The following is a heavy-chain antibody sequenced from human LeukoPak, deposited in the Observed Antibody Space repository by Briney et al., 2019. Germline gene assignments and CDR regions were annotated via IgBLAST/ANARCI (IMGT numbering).Heavy chain of an antibody. CDR1: GFTVSSNY. D-gene: IGHD4-17*01. V-gene: IGHV3-66*01. Sequence: GGSLRLSCAASGFTVSSNYMSWVRQAPGKGLEWVSVIYSGGSTYYADSVKGRFTISRDNSKNTLYLQMNSLRAEDTAVYYCARYEDYGAWSDPWGQGTLVTVSS. CDR3: ARYEDYGAWSDP. CDR2: IYSGGST. J-gene: IGHJ5*02.